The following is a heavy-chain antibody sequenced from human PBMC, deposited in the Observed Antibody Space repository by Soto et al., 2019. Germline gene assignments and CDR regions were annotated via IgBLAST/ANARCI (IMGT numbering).Heavy chain of an antibody. Sequence: QVQLVQSGAEVKKPGSSVKVSCKASGGTFSSYAISWVRQAPGQGLEWMGGIIPIFGTANYAQKFQGRVTITADESTSTAYMELSSLRSVDTAVYYCARAGGYYDFWSGSYLTYGMDVWGQGTTVTVSS. V-gene: IGHV1-69*01. J-gene: IGHJ6*02. CDR1: GGTFSSYA. CDR3: ARAGGYYDFWSGSYLTYGMDV. D-gene: IGHD3-3*01. CDR2: IIPIFGTA.